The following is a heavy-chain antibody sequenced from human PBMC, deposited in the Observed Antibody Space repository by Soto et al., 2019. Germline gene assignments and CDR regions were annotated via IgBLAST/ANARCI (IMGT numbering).Heavy chain of an antibody. Sequence: SETLSLTCTVSGGSISSYYWSWIRQPPGKGLEWIGYIYYSGSTNYNPSLKSRVTISVDTSKNQFSLKLSSVTAADTAVYYCAAIRKYYDILTGYYYYGMDVWGQGTTVTVS. D-gene: IGHD3-9*01. CDR1: GGSISSYY. CDR3: AAIRKYYDILTGYYYYGMDV. CDR2: IYYSGST. V-gene: IGHV4-59*08. J-gene: IGHJ6*02.